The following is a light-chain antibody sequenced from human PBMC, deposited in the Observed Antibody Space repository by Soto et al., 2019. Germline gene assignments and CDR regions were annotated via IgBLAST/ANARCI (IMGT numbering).Light chain of an antibody. J-gene: IGLJ1*01. CDR3: AAWHDNLSANYV. V-gene: IGLV1-47*01. CDR1: SSNIGTNY. CDR2: RNT. Sequence: QSVLTQPPSASGTPGQRVTISCSGSSSNIGTNYVYWYQQLPGTAPKLLIYRNTQRPSGVPDRFSGSKSGTSASLAISGLRSEDEADYYCAAWHDNLSANYVFGTGTKVTVL.